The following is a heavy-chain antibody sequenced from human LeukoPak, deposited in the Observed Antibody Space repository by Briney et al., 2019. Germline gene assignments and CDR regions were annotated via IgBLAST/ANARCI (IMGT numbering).Heavy chain of an antibody. D-gene: IGHD3-16*02. CDR1: GGSFSGYY. CDR3: ARAARRDDYVWGSYRQANWFDP. J-gene: IGHJ5*02. V-gene: IGHV4-34*01. CDR2: INHSGST. Sequence: SETLSLTCAVYGGSFSGYYWSWIRQPPGKGLEWIGEINHSGSTNYNPSLTSRVTISVDTSKNPFSLKLSSVTAADTAVYYCARAARRDDYVWGSYRQANWFDPWGQGTLVTVSS.